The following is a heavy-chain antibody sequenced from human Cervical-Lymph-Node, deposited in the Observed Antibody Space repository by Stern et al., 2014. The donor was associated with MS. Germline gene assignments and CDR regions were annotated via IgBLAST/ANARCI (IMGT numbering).Heavy chain of an antibody. V-gene: IGHV1-69*01. CDR1: GGTFSNSP. Sequence: VQLVESGAEVKQPGSSVKVSCEASGGTFSNSPISWVRQAPGQGLEWMGGVSPNTGPADFAEKFQGRATITADESTTTASMELSSLRSEDTAIYYCATGGALPYYYCYAMDVWGQGTAVTVSS. CDR2: VSPNTGPA. J-gene: IGHJ6*02. D-gene: IGHD2-2*02. CDR3: ATGGALPYYYCYAMDV.